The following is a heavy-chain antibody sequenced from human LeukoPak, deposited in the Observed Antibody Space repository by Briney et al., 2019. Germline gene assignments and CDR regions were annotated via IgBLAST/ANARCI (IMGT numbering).Heavy chain of an antibody. D-gene: IGHD2-2*01. J-gene: IGHJ4*02. Sequence: GESLKISFKGSGYTFTNYYIGWVRPTPGKGLEWMGIISPGDSDARYSPSFQGQVTISADKSISPAYLRWSSLKASDTAMYYCARRYCSSTSCNPYFFDYWGQGTLVTVSS. CDR2: ISPGDSDA. CDR3: ARRYCSSTSCNPYFFDY. CDR1: GYTFTNYY. V-gene: IGHV5-51*01.